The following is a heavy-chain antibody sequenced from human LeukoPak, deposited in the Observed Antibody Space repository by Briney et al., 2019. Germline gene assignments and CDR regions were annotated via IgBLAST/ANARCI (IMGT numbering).Heavy chain of an antibody. V-gene: IGHV2-5*02. CDR2: IYWDDDK. J-gene: IGHJ4*02. D-gene: IGHD1-7*01. Sequence: SGPTLVKPTQTLTLTCTFSGFSLITSGVGVGWIRQPPGKALEWPALIYWDDDKRYSPFLKSRLTISKDTSKNQVVLTMTNMDPVDTATYFCAHRLGQRRDWNYGKFDYWGQGTLVMVSS. CDR1: GFSLITSGVG. CDR3: AHRLGQRRDWNYGKFDY.